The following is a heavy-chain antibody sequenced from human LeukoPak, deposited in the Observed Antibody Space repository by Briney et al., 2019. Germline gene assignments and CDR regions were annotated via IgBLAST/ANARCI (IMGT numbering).Heavy chain of an antibody. CDR3: ARDTRTMTAVTRGQHYYYGLDV. Sequence: GASVKVSCKASGYTFTGYYMHWVRQAPGQGLEWMAIINPSDGGTYYAQKLQGRVTTTRDTSTNTVYMELSSLRSEDTAVYYCARDTRTMTAVTRGQHYYYGLDVWGQGTTVTVSS. CDR2: INPSDGGT. D-gene: IGHD4-17*01. V-gene: IGHV1-46*04. CDR1: GYTFTGYY. J-gene: IGHJ6*02.